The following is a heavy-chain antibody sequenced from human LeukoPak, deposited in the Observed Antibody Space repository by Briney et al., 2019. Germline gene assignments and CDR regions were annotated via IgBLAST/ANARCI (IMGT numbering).Heavy chain of an antibody. CDR3: ARDRSSGWLGDAFDI. D-gene: IGHD6-19*01. J-gene: IGHJ3*02. Sequence: GGSLRLSCAASGFTFSSYSMNWVRQAPGKGLEWVSYISSSSSTIYYADSVKGRFTISRDNAKNSLYLQMNSLRAEDTAVYYCARDRSSGWLGDAFDIWGQGTMVTVSS. V-gene: IGHV3-48*01. CDR1: GFTFSSYS. CDR2: ISSSSSTI.